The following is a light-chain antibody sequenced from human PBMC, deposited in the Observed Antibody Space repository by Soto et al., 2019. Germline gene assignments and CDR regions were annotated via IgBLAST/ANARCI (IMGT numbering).Light chain of an antibody. CDR1: SSNIGNKY. CDR3: GTWDSSLSAGRV. CDR2: DNN. Sequence: QSVLTQPPSVSAAPGQKVTISGSGSSSNIGNKYVSWYQQLPGTAPKLLIYDNNKRPSGIPDRFSGSKSGTSATLGITGLQTGDEADYYCGTWDSSLSAGRVFGGGTKVTVL. V-gene: IGLV1-51*01. J-gene: IGLJ2*01.